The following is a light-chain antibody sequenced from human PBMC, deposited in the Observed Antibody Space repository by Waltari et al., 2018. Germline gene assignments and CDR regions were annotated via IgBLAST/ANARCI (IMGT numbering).Light chain of an antibody. Sequence: QLVLTQSPSASASLGASVKLTCTLSSGHSTNIIAWHQQQPEKGPLDWMKVNSDGSHSKGDQIPVRFSGASSGAGHYLTISSLQSEDEADYYCQTGGQGTWVFGGGTKLTVL. CDR1: SGHSTNI. J-gene: IGLJ3*02. CDR2: VNSDGSH. V-gene: IGLV4-69*01. CDR3: QTGGQGTWV.